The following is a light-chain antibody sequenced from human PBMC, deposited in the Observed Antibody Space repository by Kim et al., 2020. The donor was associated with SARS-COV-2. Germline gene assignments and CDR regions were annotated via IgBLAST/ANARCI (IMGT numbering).Light chain of an antibody. CDR1: ENINKW. V-gene: IGKV1-5*03. CDR2: MAS. J-gene: IGKJ4*01. CDR3: QQDNAFPLT. Sequence: AYVGDRVTIPCRASENINKWLVWYQQKPGKAPKVLIYMASSLESGVPSRFSGSGSGTEFSLTISSLQPDDFATYYCQQDNAFPLTFGGGTKVDIK.